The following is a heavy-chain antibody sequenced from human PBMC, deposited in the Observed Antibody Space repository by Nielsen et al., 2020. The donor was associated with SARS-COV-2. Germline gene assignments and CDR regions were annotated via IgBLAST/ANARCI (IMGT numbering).Heavy chain of an antibody. D-gene: IGHD6-6*01. CDR3: ARECPDSSSSYFDY. CDR1: GFTFSSYA. Sequence: GGSLRLSCAASGFTFSSYAMHWVRQAPGKGLEWVAIISYAGSNKYSSDSVKARFTIARDNSKNTLYLQMNSLRAEDTALYYCARECPDSSSSYFDYWGQGTLVTVSS. V-gene: IGHV3-30*04. CDR2: ISYAGSNK. J-gene: IGHJ4*02.